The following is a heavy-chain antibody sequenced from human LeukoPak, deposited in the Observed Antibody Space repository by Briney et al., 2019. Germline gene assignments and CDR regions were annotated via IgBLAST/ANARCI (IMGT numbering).Heavy chain of an antibody. CDR1: DGSFSGYY. V-gene: IGHV4-34*01. CDR3: ARWGYGATGGFDP. D-gene: IGHD4/OR15-4a*01. J-gene: IGHJ5*02. Sequence: SETLSLTCAVYDGSFSGYYWTWIRQPPGKGLEWIGEINHSGGTNYNPSLKSQVTISADTSKNQFYLKLRSVTAAETAVYYCARWGYGATGGFDPWGQGTLVTVSS. CDR2: INHSGGT.